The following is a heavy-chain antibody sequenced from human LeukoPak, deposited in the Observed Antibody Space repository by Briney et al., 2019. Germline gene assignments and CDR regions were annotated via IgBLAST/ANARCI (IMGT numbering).Heavy chain of an antibody. CDR1: AFTFSNYG. V-gene: IGHV3-30-3*01. Sequence: PGGSLRLPCTASAFTFSNYGSHGVRQAPGKGLEWVAFISYDGSNKYYADSGKGRFTIARDSSKNTLYLQMNSLRAEDTAVYYCARDFKAASGTDGVDNWGQGTLVTVSS. J-gene: IGHJ4*02. D-gene: IGHD6-13*01. CDR2: ISYDGSNK. CDR3: ARDFKAASGTDGVDN.